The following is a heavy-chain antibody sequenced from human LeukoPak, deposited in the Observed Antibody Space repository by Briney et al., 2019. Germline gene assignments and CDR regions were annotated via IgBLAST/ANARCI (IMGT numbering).Heavy chain of an antibody. CDR3: ARGLGYCSGGSCYPDY. D-gene: IGHD2-15*01. J-gene: IGHJ4*02. V-gene: IGHV3-7*01. CDR1: RFTFSDYY. CDR2: IKQDGSEK. Sequence: GGSLRLSCAASRFTFSDYYMSWVRQAPGKGLEWVANIKQDGSEKYYVDSVKGRFTISRDNAKNSLYLQMNSLRAEDTAVYYCARGLGYCSGGSCYPDYWGQGTLVTVSS.